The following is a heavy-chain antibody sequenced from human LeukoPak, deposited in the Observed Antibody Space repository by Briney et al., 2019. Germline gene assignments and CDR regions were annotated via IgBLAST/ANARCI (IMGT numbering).Heavy chain of an antibody. CDR2: INPNSGGT. V-gene: IGHV1-2*02. CDR1: GYTFTGYY. J-gene: IGHJ6*03. Sequence: EASVKVSCTASGYTFTGYYMHWVRQAPGQGLEWMGWINPNSGGTNYAQKFQGRVTMTRDTSISTAYMELSRLRSDDTAVYYCARGDNYYYYYMDVWGKGTTVTISS. CDR3: ARGDNYYYYYMDV. D-gene: IGHD1-26*01.